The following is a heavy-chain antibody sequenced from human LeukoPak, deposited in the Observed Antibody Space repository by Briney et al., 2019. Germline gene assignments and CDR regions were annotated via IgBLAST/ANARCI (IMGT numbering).Heavy chain of an antibody. CDR3: ARAGGAAAILVWHYFDY. CDR2: ISSSSGYI. D-gene: IGHD2-2*02. J-gene: IGHJ4*02. CDR1: GFTFSSYS. Sequence: GGSLRLSCAASGFTFSSYSMNWVRQAPGKGLEWVSFISSSSGYINYADSVKGRFTISRDNAKNSLYLQMNSLRAEDTAVYYCARAGGAAAILVWHYFDYWGQGTLVTVSS. V-gene: IGHV3-21*01.